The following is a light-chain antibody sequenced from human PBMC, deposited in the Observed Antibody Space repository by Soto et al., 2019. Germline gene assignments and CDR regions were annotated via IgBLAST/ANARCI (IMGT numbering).Light chain of an antibody. J-gene: IGKJ5*01. V-gene: IGKV3-20*01. CDR3: QQHDILPIT. CDR1: QSVSSSY. CDR2: GAS. Sequence: EIVLTQSPGTLSLSPGERATLSCRASQSVSSSYLAWYQQKPGQAPRLLLSGASRRATGIPDRFSGAGSGTDFTLTISRLEPEDFALYYCQQHDILPITFGQGTRLEI.